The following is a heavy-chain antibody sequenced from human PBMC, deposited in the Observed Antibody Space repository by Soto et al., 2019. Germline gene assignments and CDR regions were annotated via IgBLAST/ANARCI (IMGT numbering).Heavy chain of an antibody. CDR1: GGCINSGGYS. CDR3: ARFRGTAILDY. D-gene: IGHD2-21*02. J-gene: IGHJ4*02. CDR2: IYHSGNT. V-gene: IGHV4-30-2*01. Sequence: SETLSLTCAVSGGCINSGGYSGRLIRQPPGKGLQWIGYIYHSGNTYYNPSLESRVTISVDRSKNQFSLDLTSVTAADTAVYYCARFRGTAILDYWGQGTLVTVSS.